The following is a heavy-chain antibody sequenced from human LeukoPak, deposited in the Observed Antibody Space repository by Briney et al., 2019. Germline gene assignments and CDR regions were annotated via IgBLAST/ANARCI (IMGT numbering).Heavy chain of an antibody. V-gene: IGHV4-59*12. CDR3: AREFLGGFNPGAY. Sequence: SETLSLTCSVSLESTTSYFWRWLRQPPGKDLEWIGEIHRSGSPNYNPSLQSRVTISIDRSRNQIALEFSCVSDADMVVYYCAREFLGGFNPGAYWGQGTLVTVSS. D-gene: IGHD1-14*01. CDR1: LESTTSYF. J-gene: IGHJ4*02. CDR2: IHRSGSP.